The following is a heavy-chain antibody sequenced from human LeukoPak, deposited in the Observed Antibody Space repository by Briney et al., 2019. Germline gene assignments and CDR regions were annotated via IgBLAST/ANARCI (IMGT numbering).Heavy chain of an antibody. Sequence: PGGSLRLSCAASGFTFSSYEMNWVRQAPGKGLEWVSYISSSGSTIYYADSVKGRFTISRDNAKNSLYLQMNSLRAEDTAVYYCARDKRDSGYDRPPLGVYWGQGTLVTVSS. D-gene: IGHD5-12*01. CDR3: ARDKRDSGYDRPPLGVY. V-gene: IGHV3-48*03. J-gene: IGHJ4*02. CDR1: GFTFSSYE. CDR2: ISSSGSTI.